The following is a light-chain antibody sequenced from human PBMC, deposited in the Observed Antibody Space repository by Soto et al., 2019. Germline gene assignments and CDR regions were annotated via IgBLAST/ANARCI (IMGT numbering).Light chain of an antibody. CDR3: QQYGSSTWT. J-gene: IGKJ1*01. CDR1: QSVSSSY. Sequence: KETLSCRASQSVSSSYLAWYQQKPGQAPRLLIYGASSRATGIPDRFSGSGSGTDFTLTISRLEPEDFAVYYCQQYGSSTWTFGPGTKVDIK. CDR2: GAS. V-gene: IGKV3-20*01.